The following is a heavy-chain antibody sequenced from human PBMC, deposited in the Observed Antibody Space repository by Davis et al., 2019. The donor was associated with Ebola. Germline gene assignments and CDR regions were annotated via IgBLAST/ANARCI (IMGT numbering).Heavy chain of an antibody. Sequence: GESLKISCAASGFTFRSYAMHWVRQAPGKGLEWVALISYDGSNTYYADSVKGRFTISRDNSKNTVYLQMNRLRAEDTAVYYCAKAVVAGSRYFYYYGMDVWGIGTTVTVSS. D-gene: IGHD2-2*01. V-gene: IGHV3-30*04. CDR3: AKAVVAGSRYFYYYGMDV. CDR1: GFTFRSYA. J-gene: IGHJ6*04. CDR2: ISYDGSNT.